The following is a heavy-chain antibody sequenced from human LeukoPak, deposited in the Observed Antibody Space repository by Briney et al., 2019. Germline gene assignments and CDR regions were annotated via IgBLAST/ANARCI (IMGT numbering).Heavy chain of an antibody. CDR3: AKSGVTATPPYYYGMDV. J-gene: IGHJ6*02. D-gene: IGHD2-21*02. V-gene: IGHV3-30*18. Sequence: PGGSLRLSCAASGFTFSSYGMHWVRLAPGKGLEWVAVISYDGSNKYYADSVKGRFTISRDNSKNTLYLQMNSLRAEDTAVYHCAKSGVTATPPYYYGMDVWGQGTTVTVSS. CDR1: GFTFSSYG. CDR2: ISYDGSNK.